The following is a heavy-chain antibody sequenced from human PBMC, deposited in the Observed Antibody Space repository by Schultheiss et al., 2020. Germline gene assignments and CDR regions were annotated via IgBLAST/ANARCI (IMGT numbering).Heavy chain of an antibody. CDR3: AKDLFPRSSGWDFDY. J-gene: IGHJ4*02. V-gene: IGHV3-53*01. CDR1: GFTVSSKY. Sequence: GGSLRLSCAVSGFTVSSKYMSWVRQAPGKGLEWVSVIYSGGSTYYADSVKGRFTISRDNSKNTLYLQMNSLRAEDTAVYYCAKDLFPRSSGWDFDYWGQGPLVTVSS. D-gene: IGHD6-19*01. CDR2: IYSGGST.